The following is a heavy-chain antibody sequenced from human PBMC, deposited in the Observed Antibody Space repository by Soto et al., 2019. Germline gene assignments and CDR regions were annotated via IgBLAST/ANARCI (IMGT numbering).Heavy chain of an antibody. CDR2: MNPNSGNT. Sequence: ASVKVSCKASGYTFTSYDINWVRQATGQGLEWMGWMNPNSGNTAYAQKFQGRVTMTRNTSISTAYMELSSLRSEDTAVYYCARERSGWGAFDIWGQGTMDTVSS. CDR1: GYTFTSYD. V-gene: IGHV1-8*02. J-gene: IGHJ3*02. D-gene: IGHD6-19*01. CDR3: ARERSGWGAFDI.